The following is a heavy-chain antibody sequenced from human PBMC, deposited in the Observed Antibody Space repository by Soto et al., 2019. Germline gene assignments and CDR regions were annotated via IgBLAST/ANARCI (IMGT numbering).Heavy chain of an antibody. Sequence: QLQLQESGPGLVQPSETLSLTCAVSGGSISSSSYYWGWIRQPPGKGLAWIGSIYYSGSTYYHPSLKSRVTISVDTSNNHFSLRLTSVTAADTAFDYGASLPDRGSGQNWGHGTLVTVSS. D-gene: IGHD3-10*01. CDR1: GGSISSSSYY. CDR3: ASLPDRGSGQN. CDR2: IYYSGST. J-gene: IGHJ4*01. V-gene: IGHV4-39*02.